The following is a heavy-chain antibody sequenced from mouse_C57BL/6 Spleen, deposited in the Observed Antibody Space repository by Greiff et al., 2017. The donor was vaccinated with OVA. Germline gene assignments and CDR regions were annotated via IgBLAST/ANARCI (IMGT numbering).Heavy chain of an antibody. D-gene: IGHD1-1*01. CDR3: ARATVVEGYAMDY. CDR1: GFNIKNTY. V-gene: IGHV14-3*01. J-gene: IGHJ4*01. CDR2: IDPANGNT. Sequence: VQLKQSVAELVRPGASVKLSCTASGFNIKNTYMHWVKQRPEQGLEWIGRIDPANGNTKYAPKFQGKATITADTSSSTAYMELRSLTSEDSAVYFCARATVVEGYAMDYWGQGTSVTVSS.